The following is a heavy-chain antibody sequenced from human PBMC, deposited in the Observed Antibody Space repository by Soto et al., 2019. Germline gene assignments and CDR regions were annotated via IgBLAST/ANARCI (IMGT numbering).Heavy chain of an antibody. Sequence: GASVKVSCKASGYTFTSYNINWVRQAPGQGLEWVAGSTSNSGNSDYAHKFQGRVTMTTDRSTTTTYMELRSLTSDDTAVYYCARELTTDSSAYYSFAFWGQGTLVTVSS. CDR3: ARELTTDSSAYYSFAF. V-gene: IGHV1-8*01. D-gene: IGHD3-22*01. CDR2: STSNSGNS. J-gene: IGHJ4*02. CDR1: GYTFTSYN.